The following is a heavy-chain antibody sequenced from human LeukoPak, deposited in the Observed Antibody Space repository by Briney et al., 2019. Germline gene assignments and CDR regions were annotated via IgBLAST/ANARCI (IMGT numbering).Heavy chain of an antibody. CDR1: GGSISSYY. V-gene: IGHV4-59*01. CDR3: ARVAITGVLRWFDP. J-gene: IGHJ5*02. CDR2: IYYSGST. Sequence: PETLSLTCTVSGGSISSYYWSWIRQPPGKGLEWIGYIYYSGSTNYNPSLKSRVTISVDTSKNQFSLKLSSVTAADTAVYYCARVAITGVLRWFDPWGQGTLVTVSS. D-gene: IGHD1-20*01.